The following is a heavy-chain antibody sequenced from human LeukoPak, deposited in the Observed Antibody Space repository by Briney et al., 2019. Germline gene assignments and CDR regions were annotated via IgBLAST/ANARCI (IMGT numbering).Heavy chain of an antibody. CDR1: GGPFSGYY. Sequence: SETLSLTCAVYGGPFSGYYWSWIRQPPGKGLEWIGEINHSGSTNYNPSLKSRVTISVDTSKNQFSLKLSSVTAADTAVYYCARARLYYYDSSGPVDYWGQGTLVTVSS. CDR2: INHSGST. D-gene: IGHD3-22*01. V-gene: IGHV4-34*01. CDR3: ARARLYYYDSSGPVDY. J-gene: IGHJ4*02.